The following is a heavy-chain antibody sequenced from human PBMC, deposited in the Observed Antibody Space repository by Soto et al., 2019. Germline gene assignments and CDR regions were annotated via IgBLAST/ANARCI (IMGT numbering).Heavy chain of an antibody. CDR1: GFTFSSYW. J-gene: IGHJ4*02. Sequence: SLRLSCAAPGFTFSSYWMSWVRQAPGKGLEWVANIKQDGSEKYYVDSVKGRFTISRDNAKNSLYLQMNSLRAEDTAVYYCASGYGDFDYWGQGTLVTVSS. D-gene: IGHD4-17*01. V-gene: IGHV3-7*03. CDR2: IKQDGSEK. CDR3: ASGYGDFDY.